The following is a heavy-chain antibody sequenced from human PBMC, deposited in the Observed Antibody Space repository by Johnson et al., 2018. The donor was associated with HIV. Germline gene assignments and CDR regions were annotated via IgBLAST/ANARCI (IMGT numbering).Heavy chain of an antibody. CDR2: IYTTGDT. CDR3: VRASWFGAFDI. J-gene: IGHJ3*02. CDR1: GFTFSSYD. D-gene: IGHD3-16*01. Sequence: VQLVESGGGLVKPGGSLRLSCAASGFTFSSYDMHWVRQPTGKGLEWVSSIYTTGDTYYPGSVRGRFTISRENAKNSLYLQMNNLRAGDSAVYYCVRASWFGAFDIWGQGTVVTVSS. V-gene: IGHV3-13*01.